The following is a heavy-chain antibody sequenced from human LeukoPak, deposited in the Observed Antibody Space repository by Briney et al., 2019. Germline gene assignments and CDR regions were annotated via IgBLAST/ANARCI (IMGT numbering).Heavy chain of an antibody. D-gene: IGHD3-16*02. CDR2: INPSGGST. J-gene: IGHJ3*02. CDR1: GYTFTSYY. Sequence: ASVKVSCKASGYTFTSYYMHWVRQAPGQGLEWMGIINPSGGSTSYAQKFQGRVTMTRDTSTSTVYMELSSLRSEDTAVYYCAREVRLGELSLRTHAFDIWGQGTMVTVSS. V-gene: IGHV1-46*01. CDR3: AREVRLGELSLRTHAFDI.